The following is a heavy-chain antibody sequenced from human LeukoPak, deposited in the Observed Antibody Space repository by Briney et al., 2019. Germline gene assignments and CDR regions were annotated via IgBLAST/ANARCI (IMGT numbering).Heavy chain of an antibody. J-gene: IGHJ4*02. Sequence: PSETLSLTCTVSGGSISSSSYYWGWIRQPPGKGLEWIGSIYYSGSTYYNPSLKSRVTISVDTSKNQFSLKLSSVTAADTAVYYCARLGHSSSMFDYWGQGTLVTVSS. D-gene: IGHD6-13*01. V-gene: IGHV4-39*01. CDR2: IYYSGST. CDR1: GGSISSSSYY. CDR3: ARLGHSSSMFDY.